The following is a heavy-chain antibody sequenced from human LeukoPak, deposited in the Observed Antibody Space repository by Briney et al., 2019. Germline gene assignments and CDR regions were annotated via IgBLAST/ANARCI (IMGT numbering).Heavy chain of an antibody. CDR1: GFTFSAYA. Sequence: PGGSLRLSCTASGFTFSAYAMMWVRQAPGKGPEWVSAIRGGGGSAFYADSVKGRFTISRDNSKYTLFLQMNSLRAEDTAVYYCARDPNGDYIGAFDTRGPGTMVTVSS. CDR2: IRGGGGSA. D-gene: IGHD4-17*01. CDR3: ARDPNGDYIGAFDT. V-gene: IGHV3-23*01. J-gene: IGHJ3*02.